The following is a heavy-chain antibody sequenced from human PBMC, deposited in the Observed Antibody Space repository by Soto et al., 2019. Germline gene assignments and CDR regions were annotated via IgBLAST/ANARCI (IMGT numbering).Heavy chain of an antibody. J-gene: IGHJ4*02. CDR2: ISYDGSNK. Sequence: GGSLRLSCAASGFTFSSYGMHWVRQAPGKGLEWVAVISYDGSNKYYADSVKGRFTISRDNSKNTLYLQMNSLRAEDTAVYYCAILPSQWLVVYWGQGTLVTVSS. D-gene: IGHD6-19*01. CDR1: GFTFSSYG. CDR3: AILPSQWLVVY. V-gene: IGHV3-30*03.